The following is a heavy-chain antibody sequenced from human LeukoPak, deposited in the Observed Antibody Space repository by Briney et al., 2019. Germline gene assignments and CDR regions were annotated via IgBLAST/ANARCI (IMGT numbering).Heavy chain of an antibody. CDR2: IQYDGSNK. Sequence: GGSLRLSCAASGFTFSSYAMDWVRQTPGKGLEWVTFIQYDGSNKYYADSVKGRFTISRDNSKNTLYLQMHSLRAEDTADYYCAKTSYSGTYDYWGQGTLVTVSS. CDR3: AKTSYSGTYDY. CDR1: GFTFSSYA. D-gene: IGHD1-26*01. J-gene: IGHJ4*02. V-gene: IGHV3-30*02.